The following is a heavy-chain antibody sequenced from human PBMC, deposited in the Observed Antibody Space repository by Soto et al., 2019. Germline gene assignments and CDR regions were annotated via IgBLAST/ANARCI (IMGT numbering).Heavy chain of an antibody. CDR3: VRSKGGYSYGTPFDY. Sequence: EVQLEESGGALVQPGRSLRLSCAASGFTFDDYAMYWVRQVLGKGLEWVSSISWNSGNIGYADSVKGRFTTSRDNAENSLYRQMNSLRPEDTALYYCVRSKGGYSYGTPFDYWGQGTLVTVSS. J-gene: IGHJ4*02. V-gene: IGHV3-9*01. D-gene: IGHD5-18*01. CDR2: ISWNSGNI. CDR1: GFTFDDYA.